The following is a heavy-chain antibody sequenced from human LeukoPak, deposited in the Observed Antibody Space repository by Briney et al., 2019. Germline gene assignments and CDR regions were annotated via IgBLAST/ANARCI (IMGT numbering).Heavy chain of an antibody. Sequence: SQTLSLTCTVSGGSISSGDYYWSWIRQPPGKGLEWIGYIYYSGSTNYNPSLKSRVTISVDTSKNQFSLKLSSVTAADTAVHYCAREDDSSGDGRYFDYWGQGTLVTVSS. D-gene: IGHD6-19*01. V-gene: IGHV4-61*08. CDR1: GGSISSGDYY. J-gene: IGHJ4*02. CDR3: AREDDSSGDGRYFDY. CDR2: IYYSGST.